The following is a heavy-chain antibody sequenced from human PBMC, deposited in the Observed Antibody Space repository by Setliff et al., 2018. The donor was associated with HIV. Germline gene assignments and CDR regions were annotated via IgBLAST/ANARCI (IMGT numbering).Heavy chain of an antibody. Sequence: ASVKVSCKASGYTFTDYYVHWVRQAPGQGLEWMGWINPKTGDTSYIQDFQGRVTTTRDTSISTAFMDLSRLTSHDTAMYYCARDLFGSWYTGSSGLAYWGQGTQVTVSS. CDR2: INPKTGDT. CDR3: ARDLFGSWYTGSSGLAY. J-gene: IGHJ4*02. CDR1: GYTFTDYY. D-gene: IGHD2-2*02. V-gene: IGHV1-2*02.